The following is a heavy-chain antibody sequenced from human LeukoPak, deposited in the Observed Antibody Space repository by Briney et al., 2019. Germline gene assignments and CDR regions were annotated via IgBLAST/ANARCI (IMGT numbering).Heavy chain of an antibody. CDR2: IYYSGST. Sequence: SQTLSLTCTVSGGSISSGGYYWSWIRQHPGKGLEGIGYIYYSGSTYYNPSLKSRVTISVDTSKNQFSLKLSSVTAADTGVYYCARTLRGYSSGLFDYWGQGTLVTVSS. CDR1: GGSISSGGYY. CDR3: ARTLRGYSSGLFDY. D-gene: IGHD5-18*01. J-gene: IGHJ4*02. V-gene: IGHV4-31*03.